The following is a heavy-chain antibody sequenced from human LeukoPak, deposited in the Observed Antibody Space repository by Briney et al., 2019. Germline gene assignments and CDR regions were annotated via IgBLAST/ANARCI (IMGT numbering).Heavy chain of an antibody. Sequence: GGSLRLSCAASGFTFSSFGIHWVRQAPGKGLEWVAFIRYDGSNKYYADSVKGRFTISRDNPKNSLYLQMNSLRAEDMALYYCAKEGRGGLDYWGQGTLVTVSS. CDR1: GFTFSSFG. D-gene: IGHD4-23*01. J-gene: IGHJ4*02. CDR3: AKEGRGGLDY. V-gene: IGHV3-30*02. CDR2: IRYDGSNK.